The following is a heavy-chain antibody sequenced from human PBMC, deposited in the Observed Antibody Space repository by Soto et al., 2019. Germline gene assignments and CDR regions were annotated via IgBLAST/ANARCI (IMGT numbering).Heavy chain of an antibody. V-gene: IGHV4-59*01. Sequence: SETLSLTCTVSGGSISSYYWSWIRQPPGKGLGGVGDIYYSGSTNYNPSLKSRVTISVDTSKNQFSLKLSSVTAADTAVYYCARDFGKFWSGYGGYYMDVWGKGTTVTVSS. CDR2: IYYSGST. CDR1: GGSISSYY. J-gene: IGHJ6*03. CDR3: ARDFGKFWSGYGGYYMDV. D-gene: IGHD3-3*01.